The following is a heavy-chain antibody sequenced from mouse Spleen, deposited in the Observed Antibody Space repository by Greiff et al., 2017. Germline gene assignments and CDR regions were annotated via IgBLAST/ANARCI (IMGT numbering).Heavy chain of an antibody. J-gene: IGHJ4*01. D-gene: IGHD3-1*01. Sequence: EVQVVESGPGLVKPSQSLSLTCSVTGYSITSGYYWNWIRQFPGNKLEWMGYISYDGSNNYNPSLKNRISITRDTSKNQFFLKLNSVTTEDTATYYCARGSGYVDYYAMDYWGQGTSVTVSS. CDR1: GYSITSGYY. CDR2: ISYDGSN. V-gene: IGHV3-6*01. CDR3: ARGSGYVDYYAMDY.